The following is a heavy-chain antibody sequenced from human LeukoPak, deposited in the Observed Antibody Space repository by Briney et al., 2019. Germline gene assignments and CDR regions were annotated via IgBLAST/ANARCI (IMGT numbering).Heavy chain of an antibody. CDR1: GGSFSCYY. CDR2: INHSGST. V-gene: IGHV4-34*01. Sequence: SETLSLTCAVYGGSFSCYYWSWIRQPPGKGLESIGEINHSGSTNYNPSLKRRVTISVDTSKNQFSLKLSSVTAADTAVYYCARGVRGQQLVYYYYYYMDVWGKGTTVTVSS. J-gene: IGHJ6*03. D-gene: IGHD6-13*01. CDR3: ARGVRGQQLVYYYYYYMDV.